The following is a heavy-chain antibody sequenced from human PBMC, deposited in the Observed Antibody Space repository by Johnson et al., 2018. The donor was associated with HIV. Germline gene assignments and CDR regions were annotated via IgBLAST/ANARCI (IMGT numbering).Heavy chain of an antibody. D-gene: IGHD1-26*01. CDR1: GFTFINAW. J-gene: IGHJ3*02. Sequence: VQLVESGGGLVKPGGSLRLSCAASGFTFINAWMSWVRQAPGKGLEWVGRIKSKTDGGTTYYAAPVKGRFTISRDDSKNTLFLQMNSLKTEDTALYYCTAHYRNAFDIWGQGTMVTVSS. V-gene: IGHV3-15*01. CDR3: TAHYRNAFDI. CDR2: IKSKTDGGTT.